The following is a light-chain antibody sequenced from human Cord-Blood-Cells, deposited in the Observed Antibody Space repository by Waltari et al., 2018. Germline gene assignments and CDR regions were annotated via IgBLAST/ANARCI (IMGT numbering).Light chain of an antibody. CDR2: DVS. V-gene: IGLV2-14*01. J-gene: IGLJ1*01. CDR3: SSYTSSSTYV. Sequence: QSALTQPPSVSGSPGQPITISCTGTSSDAGGYNYVFWYQQHPGKAPKLMIYDVSNRPSGVSNRFSGSKSGNTASLTISGLQAEDEADYYCSSYTSSSTYVFGTGTKVTVL. CDR1: SSDAGGYNY.